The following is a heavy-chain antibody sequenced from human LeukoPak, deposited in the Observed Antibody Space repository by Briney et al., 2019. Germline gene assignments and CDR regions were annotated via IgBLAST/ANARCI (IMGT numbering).Heavy chain of an antibody. Sequence: VASVKVSCKASGYTFTSYGISWVRQAPGQGLEWMGWINPNSGGTNYAQKFQGRVTMTRDTSISTAYMELSRLRSDDTAVYYCARIGIAAAPRDLRYWGQGTLVTVSS. CDR3: ARIGIAAAPRDLRY. V-gene: IGHV1-2*02. CDR2: INPNSGGT. J-gene: IGHJ4*02. D-gene: IGHD6-13*01. CDR1: GYTFTSYG.